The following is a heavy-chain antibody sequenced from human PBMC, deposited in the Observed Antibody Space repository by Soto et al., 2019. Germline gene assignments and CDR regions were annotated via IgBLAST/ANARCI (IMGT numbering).Heavy chain of an antibody. Sequence: EVQVLESGGDLVQPGGSLRLSCAASGFTFSNHAMTWVRQAPGKGLEWVSTISGSGDSIYYADSVKGRFTISRDNSKNTLYLQMNSLRADDWAVYYCSTGRQMGYWGQGTLVIVSS. J-gene: IGHJ4*02. D-gene: IGHD7-27*01. V-gene: IGHV3-23*01. CDR3: STGRQMGY. CDR1: GFTFSNHA. CDR2: ISGSGDSI.